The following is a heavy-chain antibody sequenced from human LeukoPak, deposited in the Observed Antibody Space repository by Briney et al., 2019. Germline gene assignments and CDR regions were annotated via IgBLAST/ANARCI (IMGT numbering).Heavy chain of an antibody. J-gene: IGHJ3*02. CDR1: GGSFSGYY. Sequence: PSETLSLTCAVYGGSFSGYYWSWIRQPPGKGLEGIGYIYYSGSTNYNPSLKSRVTISVDTSKNQFSLKLSSVTAADTAVYYCARQMATIISQHAFDIWGQGTMVTVSS. CDR2: IYYSGST. CDR3: ARQMATIISQHAFDI. D-gene: IGHD5-24*01. V-gene: IGHV4-59*08.